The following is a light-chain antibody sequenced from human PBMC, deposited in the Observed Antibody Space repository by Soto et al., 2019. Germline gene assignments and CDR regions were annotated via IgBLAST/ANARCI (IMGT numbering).Light chain of an antibody. CDR1: NSDVGDYNY. V-gene: IGLV2-14*01. CDR3: SSYTNSNTRV. J-gene: IGLJ1*01. CDR2: EVS. Sequence: QSALTQPASVSGSPGQSITISCTGTNSDVGDYNYVSWYQQHPGKAPKLIIYEVSNRPSGISDRFSAPKSGNTASLTISGLQAEDEADYYCSSYTNSNTRVFGTGTKLTVL.